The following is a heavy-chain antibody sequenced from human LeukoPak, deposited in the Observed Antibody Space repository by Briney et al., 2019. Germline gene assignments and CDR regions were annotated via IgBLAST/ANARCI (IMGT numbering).Heavy chain of an antibody. CDR3: VRRTSGSYSDY. D-gene: IGHD1-26*01. Sequence: PSETLSLTCTVTGGSISSSNYYWGWIRQPPGTGLEWVGSIYYSGNTHHNPSLKSRVTISVDTSKNQFSLKLSSVTAADTAVYYCVRRTSGSYSDYWGQGTLVTVS. V-gene: IGHV4-39*01. CDR1: GGSISSSNYY. J-gene: IGHJ4*02. CDR2: IYYSGNT.